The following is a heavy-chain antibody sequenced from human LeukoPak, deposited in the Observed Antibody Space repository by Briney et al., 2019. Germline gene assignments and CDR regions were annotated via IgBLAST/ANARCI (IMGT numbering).Heavy chain of an antibody. Sequence: PGGSLRLSCAASGFTFSSYAMSWVRQAPGKGLEWVSAISGSGGSTYYADSVKGRFTISRDNSKNTLYLQMNSLRAEDTAVYYCAKEASYYDSSGYFTRPFDPWGQGTLVTVSS. CDR2: ISGSGGST. J-gene: IGHJ5*02. CDR1: GFTFSSYA. V-gene: IGHV3-23*01. D-gene: IGHD3-22*01. CDR3: AKEASYYDSSGYFTRPFDP.